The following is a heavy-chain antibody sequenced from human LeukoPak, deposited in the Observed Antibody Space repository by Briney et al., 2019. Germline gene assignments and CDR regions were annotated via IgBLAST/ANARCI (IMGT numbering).Heavy chain of an antibody. CDR1: GFTFSNAW. V-gene: IGHV3-15*01. J-gene: IGHJ6*03. CDR3: TTWNYYYYYMDV. Sequence: PGGSLRLSCAASGFTFSNAWMSWVRQAPGKGLEWVGRIKSKTDGGTTDYAAPVKGRFTISRDDSKNTLYLQMNSLKTEDTAVYYCTTWNYYYYYMDVWGKGTTVTVSS. D-gene: IGHD3-3*01. CDR2: IKSKTDGGTT.